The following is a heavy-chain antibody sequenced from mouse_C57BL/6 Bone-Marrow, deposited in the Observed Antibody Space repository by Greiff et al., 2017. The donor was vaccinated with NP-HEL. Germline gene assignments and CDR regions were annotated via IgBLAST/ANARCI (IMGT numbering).Heavy chain of an antibody. V-gene: IGHV1-7*01. CDR3: ERLWFAY. CDR1: GYTFTSYW. CDR2: INPSSGYT. Sequence: QVHVKQSGAELAKPGASVKLSCKASGYTFTSYWMHWVKQRPGQGLEWVGYINPSSGYTKYNQKFKDKATLTADKSSSTAYMQLSSLTYEDSAVYYCERLWFAYWGQGTLVTVSA. J-gene: IGHJ3*01.